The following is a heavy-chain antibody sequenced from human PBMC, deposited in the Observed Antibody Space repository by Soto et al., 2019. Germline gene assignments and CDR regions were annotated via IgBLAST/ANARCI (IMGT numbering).Heavy chain of an antibody. V-gene: IGHV4-59*01. J-gene: IGHJ6*02. CDR2: IYYNGST. D-gene: IGHD3-3*01. CDR1: GGSINSYF. CDR3: ARERVTIFGVVISAGMDV. Sequence: QVQLQESGPGLVKPSETLSLICTVSGGSINSYFWNWVRQSPGKGLEWIGYIYYNGSTKYNPSLKSRVTISVDTSKNQFSLKLTSVTAADTAVYYCARERVTIFGVVISAGMDVWGQGTTVTVSS.